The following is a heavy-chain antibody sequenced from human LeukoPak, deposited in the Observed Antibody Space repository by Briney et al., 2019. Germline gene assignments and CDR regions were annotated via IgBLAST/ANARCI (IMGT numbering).Heavy chain of an antibody. J-gene: IGHJ5*02. Sequence: SETLSLTCAVYGGSFSGYYWSWIRQPPGKGLEWIGEINHSGSTNYNPSRKSRVTISVDTSKNQFSLKLSSVTAADTAVYYCATLNYVSSSLGQNWFDPWGQGTLVTVSS. CDR1: GGSFSGYY. CDR3: ATLNYVSSSLGQNWFDP. CDR2: INHSGST. V-gene: IGHV4-34*01. D-gene: IGHD6-13*01.